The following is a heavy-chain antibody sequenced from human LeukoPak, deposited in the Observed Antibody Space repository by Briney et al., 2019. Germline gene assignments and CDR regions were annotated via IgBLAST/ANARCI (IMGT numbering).Heavy chain of an antibody. J-gene: IGHJ6*03. Sequence: PGGSLRLSCAASGFTFSIYGMSWVRQAPGKGLEWVSAISGSGGSTNYADSVKGRFTISRDNAKNSLYLQMNSLRAEDTALYYCARAASCSSTSCYGGYYYYYMDVWGKGTTVTVSS. CDR3: ARAASCSSTSCYGGYYYYYMDV. CDR2: ISGSGGST. CDR1: GFTFSIYG. V-gene: IGHV3-23*01. D-gene: IGHD2-2*01.